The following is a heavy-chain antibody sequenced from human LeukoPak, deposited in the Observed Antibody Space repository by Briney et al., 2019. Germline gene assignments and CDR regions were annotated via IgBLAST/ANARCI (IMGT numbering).Heavy chain of an antibody. CDR3: ARERSGVDY. CDR1: GFTFSSYD. D-gene: IGHD3-3*01. CDR2: ISRRRGYT. Sequence: GGSLRLSCAASGFTFSSYDMNWVRQAPGKGLEWVSCISRRRGYTYYADSVKGRFTISRDNAKNSLYLQMTSLRVEDTAIYYCARERSGVDYWGQGTLITVSS. J-gene: IGHJ4*02. V-gene: IGHV3-21*01.